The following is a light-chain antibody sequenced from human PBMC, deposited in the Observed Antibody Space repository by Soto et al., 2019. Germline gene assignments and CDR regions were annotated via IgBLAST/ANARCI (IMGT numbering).Light chain of an antibody. J-gene: IGLJ1*01. V-gene: IGLV2-14*03. CDR1: SSDVGGYNY. Sequence: QSVLTQPASVSGSPGQSITISCTGTSSDVGGYNYVSWYQQHPGKAPKLMIYDVSYRPSGFSDRFSGSKSGSTASLTISGLQAEDEADYYCSSYTSSSLHVFGTGTKVTVL. CDR2: DVS. CDR3: SSYTSSSLHV.